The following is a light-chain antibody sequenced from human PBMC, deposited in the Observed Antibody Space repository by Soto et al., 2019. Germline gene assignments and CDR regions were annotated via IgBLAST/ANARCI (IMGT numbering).Light chain of an antibody. CDR3: QKYNSSPA. V-gene: IGKV1-5*03. J-gene: IGKJ1*01. CDR1: QSISSW. Sequence: DIQMTQSPSTLSASVGDRVTITCRASQSISSWLAWYQQKPGKAPKLLIYKASSLESGVPSRFSGSGSGTEFTLTIRSLQPDDFATYYRQKYNSSPAFGQGTKGEIK. CDR2: KAS.